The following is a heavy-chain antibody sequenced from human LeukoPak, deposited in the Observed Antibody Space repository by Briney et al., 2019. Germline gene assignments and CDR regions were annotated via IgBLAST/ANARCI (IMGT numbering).Heavy chain of an antibody. Sequence: GGSLRLSCAASGFTFSSYAMSWVRQPPGKGMEWVSAISGSGRSTYYADSVKGRFTIFRDNSKTTLYLQMNSLRAEDTAVYFCARDRQQLANFDYWGQGALVTVSS. J-gene: IGHJ4*02. D-gene: IGHD6-13*01. CDR2: ISGSGRST. CDR1: GFTFSSYA. CDR3: ARDRQQLANFDY. V-gene: IGHV3-23*01.